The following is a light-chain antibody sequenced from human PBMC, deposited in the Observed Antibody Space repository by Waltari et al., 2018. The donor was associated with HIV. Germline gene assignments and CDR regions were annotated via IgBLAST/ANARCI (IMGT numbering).Light chain of an antibody. CDR1: QSVTSSF. CDR2: GAS. CDR3: QQYGSSPLT. J-gene: IGKJ4*01. V-gene: IGKV3-20*01. Sequence: EIVLTQSPGTLSLSPGERATLSCRASQSVTSSFLSWYQQTPGKAPRLLIYGASSRATGIPDRFSGGGSGTDFTLTISRLEPEDFAVYYCQQYGSSPLTFGGGTKVDIK.